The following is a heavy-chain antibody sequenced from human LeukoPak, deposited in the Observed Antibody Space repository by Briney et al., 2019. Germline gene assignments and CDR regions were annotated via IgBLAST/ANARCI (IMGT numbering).Heavy chain of an antibody. J-gene: IGHJ4*02. CDR2: ISSSSSYI. Sequence: GGSLRLSCAASGFTFSSYSMNWVRQAPGEGLECVSSISSSSSYIYYADSVNGRFTISRDNAKNSLYLQMNSLRAEDTAVYYCARAGTMVSGFLGYWGQGTLVTVPS. V-gene: IGHV3-21*01. CDR3: ARAGTMVSGFLGY. D-gene: IGHD3-10*01. CDR1: GFTFSSYS.